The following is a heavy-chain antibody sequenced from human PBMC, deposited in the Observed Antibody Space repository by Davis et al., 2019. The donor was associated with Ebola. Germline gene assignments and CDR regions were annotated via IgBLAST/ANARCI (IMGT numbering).Heavy chain of an antibody. CDR3: TRRRYSSEDY. J-gene: IGHJ4*02. CDR2: IRSKANSYAT. D-gene: IGHD6-19*01. Sequence: GESLKISCAASGITFSGSAMHWVRQASGKGLEWVGRIRSKANSYATAYAASVKGRFTISRDDSKNTAYLQMNSLKTEDTAVYYCTRRRYSSEDYWGQGTLVTVSS. CDR1: GITFSGSA. V-gene: IGHV3-73*01.